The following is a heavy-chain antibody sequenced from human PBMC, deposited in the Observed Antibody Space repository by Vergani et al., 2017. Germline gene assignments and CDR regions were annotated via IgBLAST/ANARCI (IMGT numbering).Heavy chain of an antibody. CDR1: GYSFTSYW. D-gene: IGHD3-22*01. CDR2: IDPSDSYT. J-gene: IGHJ5*02. CDR3: ARGGWTSYDSSGYYYAPGGWFDP. V-gene: IGHV5-10-1*03. Sequence: EVQLVQSGAEVKKPGESLRISCKGSGYSFTSYWISWVRQMPGKGLEWMGRIDPSDSYTNYSPSFQGHVTISADKSISTAYLQWSSLKSSDTAMYYCARGGWTSYDSSGYYYAPGGWFDPWGQGTLVTVSS.